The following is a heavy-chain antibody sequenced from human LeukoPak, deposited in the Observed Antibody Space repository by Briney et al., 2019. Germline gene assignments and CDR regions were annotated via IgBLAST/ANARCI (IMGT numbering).Heavy chain of an antibody. CDR2: IIPIVDTP. D-gene: IGHD3-22*01. J-gene: IGHJ4*02. Sequence: SVKVSCKASGGAINNSAISWMRQAPGQGLEWMGGIIPIVDTPIYAQKFQGRVTITADESTSTAYMELSSLRSEDTAVYYCARTDYYDSSGYPFDYWGQGTLVTVSS. V-gene: IGHV1-69*01. CDR3: ARTDYYDSSGYPFDY. CDR1: GGAINNSA.